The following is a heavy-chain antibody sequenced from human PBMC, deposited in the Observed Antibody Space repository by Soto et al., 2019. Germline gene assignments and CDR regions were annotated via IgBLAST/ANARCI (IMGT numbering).Heavy chain of an antibody. Sequence: QVQLQQWGAGLLKPSETLSLTCAVYGGSFSGYYWSWIRQHPGKGLEWIGEINHSGSTNYNPSLKSRVTISVDTSKNQFSLKLSSVTAADTAVYYCARDANDSSGYYYDYWGKGTLVTVSS. V-gene: IGHV4-34*01. CDR1: GGSFSGYY. CDR3: ARDANDSSGYYYDY. CDR2: INHSGST. J-gene: IGHJ4*02. D-gene: IGHD3-22*01.